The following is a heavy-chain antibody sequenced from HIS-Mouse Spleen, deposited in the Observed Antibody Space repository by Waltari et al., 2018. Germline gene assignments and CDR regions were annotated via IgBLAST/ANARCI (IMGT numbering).Heavy chain of an antibody. CDR3: ARDLELDAFDI. Sequence: EVQLVESGGGLVQPGGSLRLSCAASGFTFSSYWMHWVRQAPGKGLVWVSGMNRDGSSTSYADSVKGRFTISRDNAKNTLYLQMNSLRAEDTAVYYCARDLELDAFDIWGQGTMVTVSS. CDR2: MNRDGSST. D-gene: IGHD1-1*01. V-gene: IGHV3-74*01. J-gene: IGHJ3*02. CDR1: GFTFSSYW.